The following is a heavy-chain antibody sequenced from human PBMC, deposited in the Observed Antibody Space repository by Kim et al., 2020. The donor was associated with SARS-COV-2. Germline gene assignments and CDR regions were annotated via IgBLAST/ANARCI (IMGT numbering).Heavy chain of an antibody. CDR3: ASAYGDYGLDY. D-gene: IGHD4-17*01. CDR1: GFTFSRYG. V-gene: IGHV3-33*01. J-gene: IGHJ4*02. CDR2: IWYDESKK. Sequence: GESLRLSCAASGFTFSRYGMHWVRQAPGKGLEWVAVIWYDESKKYYANSVRGRFTISRDNSKNILFLQMNSLRADDTAVYYCASAYGDYGLDYWGQGTLVTVSS.